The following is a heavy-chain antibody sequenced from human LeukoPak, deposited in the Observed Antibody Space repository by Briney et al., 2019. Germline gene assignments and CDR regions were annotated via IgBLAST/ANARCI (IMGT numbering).Heavy chain of an antibody. D-gene: IGHD1-26*01. V-gene: IGHV4-4*07. Sequence: SETLSLTCTVSGSSISSYYWSWIRQPAGKGLEWIGRIYTSGSTNYNPSLKSRVTMSVDTSKNQFSLKLSSVTAADTAVYYCARIPAGWTVGATVPWGQGTLVTVSS. CDR2: IYTSGST. CDR3: ARIPAGWTVGATVP. CDR1: GSSISSYY. J-gene: IGHJ5*02.